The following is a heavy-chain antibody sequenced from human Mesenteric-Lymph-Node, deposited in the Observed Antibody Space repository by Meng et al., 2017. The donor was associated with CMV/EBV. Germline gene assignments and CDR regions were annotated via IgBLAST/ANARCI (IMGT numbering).Heavy chain of an antibody. D-gene: IGHD2-2*01. CDR1: GYSFTSYW. CDR2: IYPGDSDT. Sequence: GESLKISCKGSGYSFTSYWIGWVRQMPGKGLEWMGIIYPGDSDTRYSPSFQGQVTISADKSISTAYLQWSSLKASDTAMYYCARNLGYCSSTSCYGGGFDYWGQGTLVTVSS. V-gene: IGHV5-51*01. CDR3: ARNLGYCSSTSCYGGGFDY. J-gene: IGHJ4*02.